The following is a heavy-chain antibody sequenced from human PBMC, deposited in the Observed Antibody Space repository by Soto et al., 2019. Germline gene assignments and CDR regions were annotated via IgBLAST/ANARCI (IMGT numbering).Heavy chain of an antibody. J-gene: IGHJ6*03. CDR3: ARGINFWSGYYIPQGRPGGGTQYYMDV. V-gene: IGHV4-31*03. CDR1: GGSISSGGYY. CDR2: IYYSGST. Sequence: SETLSLTCTVSGGSISSGGYYWSWIRQHPGKGLEWIGYIYYSGSTYYNPSLKSRVTISVDTSKNQFSLKLSSVTAADTAVYYCARGINFWSGYYIPQGRPGGGTQYYMDVWGKGTTVTVSS. D-gene: IGHD3-3*01.